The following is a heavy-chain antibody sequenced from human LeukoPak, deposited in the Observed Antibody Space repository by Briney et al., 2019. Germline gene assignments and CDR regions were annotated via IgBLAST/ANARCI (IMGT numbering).Heavy chain of an antibody. J-gene: IGHJ3*02. CDR2: INWNGGST. Sequence: GGALRLSCADSGFTFDDYGMSWVRQAPGKGLEWVSGINWNGGSTGYADSVKGRFTISRDKAKNSLYLQMNSLRAEDTALYYCARDWSTVTTLAFDIWGQGTMVTVSS. D-gene: IGHD4-17*01. V-gene: IGHV3-20*04. CDR1: GFTFDDYG. CDR3: ARDWSTVTTLAFDI.